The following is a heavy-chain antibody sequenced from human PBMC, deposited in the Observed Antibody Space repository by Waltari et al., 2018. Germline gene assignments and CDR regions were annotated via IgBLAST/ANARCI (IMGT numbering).Heavy chain of an antibody. V-gene: IGHV1-69*01. D-gene: IGHD5-18*01. CDR3: ARGRSVGYSFDDAFDI. J-gene: IGHJ3*02. Sequence: HVQLVQSGAAVTKPGSSVKVSCQAAGGTVSRYAISWVRRPPGQGLEWRGVIIPIFGTANDAQKFQGRVTITADESTSTAYMELSSLISEDTAVYYCARGRSVGYSFDDAFDIWGQGTMVTVSS. CDR1: GGTVSRYA. CDR2: IIPIFGTA.